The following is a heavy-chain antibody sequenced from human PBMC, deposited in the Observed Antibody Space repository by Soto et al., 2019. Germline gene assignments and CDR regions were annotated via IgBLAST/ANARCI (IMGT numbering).Heavy chain of an antibody. J-gene: IGHJ3*02. D-gene: IGHD2-15*01. V-gene: IGHV3-33*01. CDR3: ARELVVAAPNDAFDI. CDR1: GFTFSSYG. Sequence: GGSLRLSCAASGFTFSSYGMHWVRQAPGKGLEWVAVIWYDGSNKYYADSVKGRFTISRDNSKNTLYLQMNSLRAEDTAVYYCARELVVAAPNDAFDIWGQGTMVTVSS. CDR2: IWYDGSNK.